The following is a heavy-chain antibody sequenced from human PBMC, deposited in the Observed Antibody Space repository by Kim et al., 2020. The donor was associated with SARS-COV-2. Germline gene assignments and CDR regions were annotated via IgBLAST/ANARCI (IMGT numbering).Heavy chain of an antibody. J-gene: IGHJ4*02. V-gene: IGHV4-59*01. CDR2: RNFRGGRDF. CDR1: GGSINNYY. Sequence: SETLSLTCTVSGGSINNYYWAWIRQPPGKGLEWIGHRNFRGGRDFDYNSSLKSRVTMSVDTSKNQFSLEMTSVTAADTAVYYCARYLGGSESSVFDYWGQGILVTVSS. CDR3: ARYLGGSESSVFDY. D-gene: IGHD3-10*01.